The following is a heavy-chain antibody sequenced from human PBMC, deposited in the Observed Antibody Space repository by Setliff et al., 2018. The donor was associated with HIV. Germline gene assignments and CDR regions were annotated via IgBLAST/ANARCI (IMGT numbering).Heavy chain of an antibody. Sequence: PGGSLRLSCAASGFIFSSYAMTWVRQAPGKGLEWVSTIRGSDSGYSTYFADSVKGRFTISRDNSKNTLYLQMNSLRAEDTAVYYCAKAAGSYFSLYDAFDIWGQGTMVTVSS. CDR1: GFIFSSYA. D-gene: IGHD3-10*01. CDR2: IRGSDSGYST. V-gene: IGHV3-23*01. CDR3: AKAAGSYFSLYDAFDI. J-gene: IGHJ3*02.